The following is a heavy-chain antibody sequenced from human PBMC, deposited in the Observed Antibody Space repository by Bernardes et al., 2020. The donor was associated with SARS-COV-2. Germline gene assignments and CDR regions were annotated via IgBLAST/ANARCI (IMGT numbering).Heavy chain of an antibody. CDR3: ARGGLGDDIVVAPAAIELIEE. CDR2: INTYNGTT. CDR1: GYPFSSYS. J-gene: IGHJ4*02. V-gene: IGHV1-18*04. Sequence: ASVKVSCKASGYPFSSYSIIWVRQARGQGLEWMGWINTYNGTTKCAQNLQGRVTMTADTSTNTAYMELRSLTSDDTAVYYCARGGLGDDIVVAPAAIELIEEWGQGTRVTVSS. D-gene: IGHD2-2*01.